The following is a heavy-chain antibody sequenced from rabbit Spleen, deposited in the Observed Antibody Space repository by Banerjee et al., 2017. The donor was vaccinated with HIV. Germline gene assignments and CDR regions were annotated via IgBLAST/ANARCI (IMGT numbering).Heavy chain of an antibody. CDR1: GFSFSSNDD. V-gene: IGHV1S45*01. J-gene: IGHJ4*01. CDR3: ARDLTGVIGWNFTL. D-gene: IGHD1-1*01. CDR2: NFGADGFT. Sequence: QEQLVESGGGLVQPEGSLTHTCTASGFSFSSNDDMCWVRRAPGKGLEVIACNFGADGFTYYATWAKGRFTISKNSSTTVTLQMTSLTAADTATFFCARDLTGVIGWNFTLWGPGTLVPVS.